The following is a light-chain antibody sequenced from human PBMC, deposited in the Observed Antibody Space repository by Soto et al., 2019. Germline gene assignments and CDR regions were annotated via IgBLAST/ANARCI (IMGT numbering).Light chain of an antibody. CDR2: DAS. CDR1: QSISSL. CDR3: QQYNSYSWT. V-gene: IGKV1-5*01. Sequence: EIEMTQSHSTLSVSVGDTVTITCRASQSISSLLAWYQQKPGKAPKLLIYDASSLESGVPSRFSGSRSGTEFTLTIISLQPDDFATDYCQQYNSYSWTFGQGTKV. J-gene: IGKJ1*01.